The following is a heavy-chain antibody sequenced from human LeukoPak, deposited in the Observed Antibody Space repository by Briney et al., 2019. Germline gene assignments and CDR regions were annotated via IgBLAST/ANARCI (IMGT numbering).Heavy chain of an antibody. J-gene: IGHJ6*03. CDR2: IIPIFGTA. CDR3: AIPGRRVRGVITHYYYYYYMDV. D-gene: IGHD3-10*01. V-gene: IGHV1-69*05. CDR1: GGTFSSYA. Sequence: GASVKVSCKASGGTFSSYAISWVRQAPGQGLEWMGGIIPIFGTANYAQKFQGRVTITTDESTSTAYMELSSLRSQDTAVYYCAIPGRRVRGVITHYYYYYYMDVWGKGTTVTVSS.